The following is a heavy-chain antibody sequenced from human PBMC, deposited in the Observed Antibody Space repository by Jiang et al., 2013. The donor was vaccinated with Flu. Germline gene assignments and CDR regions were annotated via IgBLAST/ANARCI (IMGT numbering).Heavy chain of an antibody. V-gene: IGHV4-34*01. Sequence: GLEWIGEINLSGFSNYKPSLKSRVTMLLDMSKNQFSLTLTSVTAADTGVYYCVRVSYVAFYFDIWGLGTRVTVSS. CDR2: INLSGFS. J-gene: IGHJ4*02. CDR3: VRVSYVAFYFDI. D-gene: IGHD1-26*01.